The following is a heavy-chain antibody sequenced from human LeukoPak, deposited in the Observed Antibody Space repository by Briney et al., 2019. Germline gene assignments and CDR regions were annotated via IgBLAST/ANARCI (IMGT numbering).Heavy chain of an antibody. CDR2: IYYSGST. CDR1: GGSISSSSYY. J-gene: IGHJ6*02. Sequence: KPSETLSLTCTVSGGSISSSSYYWGWIRQPPGKGLEWIGSIYYSGSTYYNPSLKSRVTISVDTSKNQFSLKLSSVTAADTAVYYCARQNWRLRLGELSFSQMDVWGQGTTVTVSS. D-gene: IGHD3-16*02. V-gene: IGHV4-39*01. CDR3: ARQNWRLRLGELSFSQMDV.